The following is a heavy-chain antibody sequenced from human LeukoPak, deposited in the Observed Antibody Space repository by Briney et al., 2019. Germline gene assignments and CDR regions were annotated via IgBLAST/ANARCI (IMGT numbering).Heavy chain of an antibody. V-gene: IGHV3-7*01. D-gene: IGHD7-27*01. CDR1: RFTFSTYW. Sequence: GGSLRLSCAASRFTFSTYWMSWVRQAPGKGLEWVPNIKQDGSEKYYVDSVKGRFTISRDNAKNSLYLQMHSLRAEDTAVYYCATSNWGSNYWGQGTLVTVSS. CDR2: IKQDGSEK. CDR3: ATSNWGSNY. J-gene: IGHJ4*02.